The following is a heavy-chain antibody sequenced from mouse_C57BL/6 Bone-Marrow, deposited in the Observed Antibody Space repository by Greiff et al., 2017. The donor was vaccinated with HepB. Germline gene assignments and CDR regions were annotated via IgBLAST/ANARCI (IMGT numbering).Heavy chain of an antibody. CDR2: IDPEDGET. CDR3: DSYLYEYDPYAMDE. CDR1: GFNIKDYY. V-gene: IGHV14-2*01. Sequence: EVKLMESGAELVKPGASVKLSCTASGFNIKDYYMHWVKQRTEQGLEWIGRIDPEDGETKYAPKFQGKATITADTSSNTAYQQLSSQTTEDTDEEYCDSYLYEYDPYAMDEWGQGTSVTVSS. J-gene: IGHJ4*01. D-gene: IGHD2-4*01.